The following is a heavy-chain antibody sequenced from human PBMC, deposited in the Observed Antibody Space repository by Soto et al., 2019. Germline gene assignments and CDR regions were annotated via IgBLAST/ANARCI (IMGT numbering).Heavy chain of an antibody. CDR3: ATRRTGYSSSWYYYYGMDV. Sequence: NPSETLSLTCTVSGGSISSSSYYWGWIRQPPGKGLEWIGSIYYSGSTYYNPSLKSRVTISVDTSKNQFSLKLSSVTAADTAVYYCATRRTGYSSSWYYYYGMDVWGQGTTVTVSS. CDR1: GGSISSSSYY. D-gene: IGHD6-13*01. CDR2: IYYSGST. V-gene: IGHV4-39*01. J-gene: IGHJ6*02.